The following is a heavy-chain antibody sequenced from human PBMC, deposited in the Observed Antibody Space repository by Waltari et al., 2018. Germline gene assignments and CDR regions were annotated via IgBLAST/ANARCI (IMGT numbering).Heavy chain of an antibody. J-gene: IGHJ5*02. CDR2: ISSSSSYI. Sequence: GFTFSSYSMNWVRQAPGKGLEWVSSISSSSSYIYYADSVKGRFTISRDNAKNSLYLQMNSLRAEDTAVYYCARDEGEYCSGGSCFDWFDPWGQGTLVTVSS. CDR1: GFTFSSYS. D-gene: IGHD2-15*01. CDR3: ARDEGEYCSGGSCFDWFDP. V-gene: IGHV3-21*01.